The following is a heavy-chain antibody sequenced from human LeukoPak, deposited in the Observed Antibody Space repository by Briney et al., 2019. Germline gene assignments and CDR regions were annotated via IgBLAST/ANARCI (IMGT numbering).Heavy chain of an antibody. CDR1: GGSISTSSYY. J-gene: IGHJ3*02. CDR2: IFYSGTT. CDR3: ARVFWGPGHVNPTDAFDI. V-gene: IGHV4-39*07. D-gene: IGHD3-16*01. Sequence: SETLSLTCTVSGGSISTSSYYWGWIRQPPGKGLEWIGSIFYSGTTYYNPSLKSRVTVSLDTSKNQFSLKLSSVTAADTAVYYCARVFWGPGHVNPTDAFDIWGQGTMVTVSS.